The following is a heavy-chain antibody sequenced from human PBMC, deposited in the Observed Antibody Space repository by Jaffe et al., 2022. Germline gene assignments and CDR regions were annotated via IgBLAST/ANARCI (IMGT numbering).Heavy chain of an antibody. Sequence: QVQLQESGPGLVKPSQTLSLTCTVSGGSISSGSYYWSWIRQPAGKGLEWIGRIYTSGSTNYNPSLKSRVTISVDTSKNQFSLKLSSVTAADTAVYYCARAGSGYDSSHRWFDPWGQGTLVTVSS. J-gene: IGHJ5*02. CDR3: ARAGSGYDSSHRWFDP. V-gene: IGHV4-61*02. CDR2: IYTSGST. D-gene: IGHD3-22*01. CDR1: GGSISSGSYY.